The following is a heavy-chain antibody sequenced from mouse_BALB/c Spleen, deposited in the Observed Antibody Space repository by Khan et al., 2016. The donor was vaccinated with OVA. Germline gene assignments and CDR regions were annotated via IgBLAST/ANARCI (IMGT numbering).Heavy chain of an antibody. CDR1: GYSFTGYF. Sequence: VQLQQSGPELVRPGASVKLSCKASGYSFTGYFMSWVLQSHGKSLEWIGRINPYIGDTFYNQRFKGKATLTVDESSSTAYMELRSLASEDSAIYYCTRIYRSDFDYWGQGTTLTVSS. D-gene: IGHD1-1*01. J-gene: IGHJ2*01. CDR3: TRIYRSDFDY. V-gene: IGHV1-20*02. CDR2: INPYIGDT.